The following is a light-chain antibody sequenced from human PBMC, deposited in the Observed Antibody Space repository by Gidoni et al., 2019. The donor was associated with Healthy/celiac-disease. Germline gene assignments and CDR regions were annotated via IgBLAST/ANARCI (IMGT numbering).Light chain of an antibody. J-gene: IGKJ2*01. CDR2: GAS. Sequence: EIVMTQSPATLSVSPGERATLSCRASQSVSSNLAWYQQKPGQAPRLLIYGASTRATGIPARFSGSGSGPEFTLTICSLQSEDFAVYFCQQYNNWPPYTFGQGTKLEIK. CDR1: QSVSSN. CDR3: QQYNNWPPYT. V-gene: IGKV3-15*01.